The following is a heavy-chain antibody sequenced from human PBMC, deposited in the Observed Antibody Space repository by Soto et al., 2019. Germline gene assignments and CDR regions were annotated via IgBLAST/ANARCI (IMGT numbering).Heavy chain of an antibody. CDR3: AKDKPGTTSFDY. CDR1: GFTISSNA. Sequence: GGSLRLSCAASGFTISSNAMYWVRQAPGKGLEWVSGISDRGDTTHYADSVKGRFTISRDTSKNTLYLQLNTLRADDTAVYYCAKDKPGTTSFDYWGQGTLVTVSS. V-gene: IGHV3-23*01. J-gene: IGHJ4*02. D-gene: IGHD1-1*01. CDR2: ISDRGDTT.